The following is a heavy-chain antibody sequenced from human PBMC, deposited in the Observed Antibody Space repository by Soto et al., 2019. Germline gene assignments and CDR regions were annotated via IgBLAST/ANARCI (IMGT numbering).Heavy chain of an antibody. CDR1: GFTFSSYT. J-gene: IGHJ6*02. D-gene: IGHD2-21*01. Sequence: EVRLVESGGGLVKSGGSLRLSCAASGFTFSSYTMNWVRQAPGRGLEWVSNINSIGSYLWYVDSVQGRFTISRDNAKNXLXLXXNSLRVEDTAVYYCARFGIAFMRGSIRGDHYGLDVWGQGTTVTVSS. CDR3: ARFGIAFMRGSIRGDHYGLDV. V-gene: IGHV3-21*01. CDR2: INSIGSYL.